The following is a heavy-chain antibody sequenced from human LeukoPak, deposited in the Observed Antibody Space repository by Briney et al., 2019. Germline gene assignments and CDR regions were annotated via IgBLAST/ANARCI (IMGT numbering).Heavy chain of an antibody. D-gene: IGHD3-10*01. Sequence: RGSLRLSCAASGFIFSSYSMNWVRQAPGKGLEWVSYISSSSSTIYYADSVKGRFTISRDNAKNSLYLQMNSLRDEDTAVYYCARDGMVRGVIIWDAFDIWSQGTMVAVSS. V-gene: IGHV3-48*02. CDR1: GFIFSSYS. CDR2: ISSSSSTI. J-gene: IGHJ3*02. CDR3: ARDGMVRGVIIWDAFDI.